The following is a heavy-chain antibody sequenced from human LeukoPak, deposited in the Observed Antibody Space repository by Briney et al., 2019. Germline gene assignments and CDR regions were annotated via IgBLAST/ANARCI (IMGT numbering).Heavy chain of an antibody. D-gene: IGHD6-13*01. CDR1: GGSISSYY. CDR3: AGQQLVMHYYYYGMDV. Sequence: SETLSLTCTVSGGSISSYYWSWIRQPPGKGLEWIGYIYYSGSTNYNPSLKSRVTISVDTSKNQFSLKLSSVTAADTAVYYCAGQQLVMHYYYYGMDVWGQGTTVTVSS. V-gene: IGHV4-59*01. CDR2: IYYSGST. J-gene: IGHJ6*02.